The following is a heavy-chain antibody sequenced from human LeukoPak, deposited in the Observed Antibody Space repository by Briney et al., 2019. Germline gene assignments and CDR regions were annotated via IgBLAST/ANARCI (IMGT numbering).Heavy chain of an antibody. J-gene: IGHJ4*02. CDR1: GFTFSSYS. D-gene: IGHD3-10*01. Sequence: PGGSLRLSCAASGFTFSSYSMNWVRQAPGKGLEWVSYVSSSSTIYYADSVKGRFTISRDNAKNSLYLQMNSLRAEDTAVYYCARDILLWFGELPDYWGQGTLVTVSS. CDR3: ARDILLWFGELPDY. V-gene: IGHV3-48*01. CDR2: VSSSSTI.